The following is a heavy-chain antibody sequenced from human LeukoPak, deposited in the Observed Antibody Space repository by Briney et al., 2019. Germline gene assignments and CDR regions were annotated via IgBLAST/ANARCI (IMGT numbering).Heavy chain of an antibody. D-gene: IGHD2-2*01. J-gene: IGHJ6*02. CDR3: ARTPNIVVVPAAPDYYYYGMDV. V-gene: IGHV1-69*13. CDR1: GGTFSSYA. CDR2: IIPIFGTA. Sequence: ASVKVSCKASGGTFSSYAISWVRQAPGQGLEWMGGIIPIFGTANYAQKFQGRVTITADESTSTAYMELRSLRSDDTAVYYCARTPNIVVVPAAPDYYYYGMDVWGQGTTVTVSS.